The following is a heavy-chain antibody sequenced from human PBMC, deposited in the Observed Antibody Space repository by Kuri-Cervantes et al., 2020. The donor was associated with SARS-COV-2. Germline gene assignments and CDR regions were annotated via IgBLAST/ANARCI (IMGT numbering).Heavy chain of an antibody. CDR3: ARVFYDFYSGRRTYYFDY. D-gene: IGHD3-3*01. Sequence: ASVKVSCKASGYTFTGYYMHWVRQAPGQGLEWMGWINPNSGGTNYAQKFQGRVTMTRDTSISTAYIELSRLRSDDTAVYYCARVFYDFYSGRRTYYFDYWGQGTLVTVSS. CDR1: GYTFTGYY. V-gene: IGHV1-2*02. CDR2: INPNSGGT. J-gene: IGHJ4*02.